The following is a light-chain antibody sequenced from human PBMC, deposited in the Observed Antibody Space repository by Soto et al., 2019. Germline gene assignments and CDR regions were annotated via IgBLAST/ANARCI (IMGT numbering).Light chain of an antibody. CDR2: DVN. CDR3: SSYTGSSTVV. V-gene: IGLV2-14*01. Sequence: QSALTQPASVSGSPAQSITISCTGTSSDVGGYNYVSWYQQLPGKAPKLMIYDVNNRPSGVSNRFSGSKFGNTASLTISGLQAEDEADYYCSSYTGSSTVVFGTGTKVTVL. CDR1: SSDVGGYNY. J-gene: IGLJ1*01.